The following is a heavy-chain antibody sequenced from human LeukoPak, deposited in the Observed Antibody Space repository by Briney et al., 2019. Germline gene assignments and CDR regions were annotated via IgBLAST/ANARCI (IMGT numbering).Heavy chain of an antibody. D-gene: IGHD6-13*01. Sequence: ASVKVSCKASGGTFSSYAISWVRQAPGKGREWMGGIIPIFGTANYAQKFQGRVTITTDESTSTAYMELSSLRSEDSAVYYCANRYSSSWPHRRYYFDYWGQGTLVTVSS. CDR3: ANRYSSSWPHRRYYFDY. CDR1: GGTFSSYA. J-gene: IGHJ4*02. V-gene: IGHV1-69*05. CDR2: IIPIFGTA.